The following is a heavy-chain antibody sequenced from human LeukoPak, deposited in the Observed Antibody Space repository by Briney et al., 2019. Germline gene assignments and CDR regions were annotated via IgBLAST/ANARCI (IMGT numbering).Heavy chain of an antibody. CDR2: FDPEDGET. CDR1: GYTLTELS. CDR3: ATRGVAAADYYYYYYIDV. V-gene: IGHV1-24*01. Sequence: ASVKVSCKVSGYTLTELSMHWVRQAPGKGLEWMGGFDPEDGETIYAQKFQGRVTMTEDTSTDTAYMELSSLRSEDTAVYYCATRGVAAADYYYYYYIDVWGKGTTVTVSS. D-gene: IGHD6-13*01. J-gene: IGHJ6*03.